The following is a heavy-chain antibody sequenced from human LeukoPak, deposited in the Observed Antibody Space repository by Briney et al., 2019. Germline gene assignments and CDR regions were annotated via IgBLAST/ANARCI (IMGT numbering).Heavy chain of an antibody. J-gene: IGHJ4*02. D-gene: IGHD6-19*01. CDR1: GFTFSSYW. Sequence: GGSLRLSCAVSGFTFSSYWMSWVRQAPGRGLEWVSASSGSGGSTSYADSVKGRFTIYRDDSKNTLYLQMNSLRAEDTAVYYCASWPVGWYGEDSWGQGTRVTVSS. CDR2: SSGSGGST. V-gene: IGHV3-23*01. CDR3: ASWPVGWYGEDS.